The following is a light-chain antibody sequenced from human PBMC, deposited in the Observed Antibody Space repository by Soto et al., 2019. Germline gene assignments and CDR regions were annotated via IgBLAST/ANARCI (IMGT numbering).Light chain of an antibody. V-gene: IGKV3-20*01. Sequence: EIVLTQSPGTLSLSPGERATLSCRASQSVSSNYLAWYQQKPGQAHRLLIYGTASRSTGIPDRFSGSGSWTDFTLTISRLEPEDFAVYYCQQYGSSPPYTFGQGTKLEIK. J-gene: IGKJ2*01. CDR2: GTA. CDR1: QSVSSNY. CDR3: QQYGSSPPYT.